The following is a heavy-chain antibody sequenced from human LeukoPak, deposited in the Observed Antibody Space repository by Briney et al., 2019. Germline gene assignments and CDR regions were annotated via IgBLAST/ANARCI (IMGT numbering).Heavy chain of an antibody. Sequence: SETLSLTCAVYGGSFSGYYWSWIRQPPGKGLEWIGEINHSGSTNYNPSLKSRVTISVDTSKNQFSLKLSSVTAADTAVYYCARRGLKRPFIAAWGQGTLVTVCS. CDR2: INHSGST. D-gene: IGHD3-16*01. J-gene: IGHJ4*02. V-gene: IGHV4-34*01. CDR3: ARRGLKRPFIAA. CDR1: GGSFSGYY.